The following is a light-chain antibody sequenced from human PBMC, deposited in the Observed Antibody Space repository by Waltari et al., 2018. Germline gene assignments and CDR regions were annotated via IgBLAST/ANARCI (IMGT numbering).Light chain of an antibody. Sequence: VLLTQSPASLSVSPGDTVILSCRASQSVRTNLVWYQQKAGQAPRTLIYGASTRASGVPSMFSGSASETDFTLIISSLQSEDAAVYFCQQYYVWPPITFGGGTKLEI. J-gene: IGKJ4*01. CDR3: QQYYVWPPIT. V-gene: IGKV3-15*01. CDR1: QSVRTN. CDR2: GAS.